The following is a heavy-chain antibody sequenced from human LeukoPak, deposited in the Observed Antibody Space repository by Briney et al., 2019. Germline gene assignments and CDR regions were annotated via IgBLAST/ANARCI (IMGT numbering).Heavy chain of an antibody. Sequence: SETLSLTCTVSGGSISSSSYHWGWIRQPPGKGLEWIGSIYYSGSTYYNPSLKSRVTISVDTSKNQFSLKLSSVTAADTAVYYCARGAKRYFDLWGRGTLVTVSS. V-gene: IGHV4-39*01. CDR2: IYYSGST. J-gene: IGHJ2*01. CDR1: GGSISSSSYH. CDR3: ARGAKRYFDL.